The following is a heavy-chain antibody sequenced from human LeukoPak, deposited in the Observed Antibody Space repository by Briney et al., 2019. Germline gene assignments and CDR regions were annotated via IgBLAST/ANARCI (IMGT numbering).Heavy chain of an antibody. CDR3: ATDSSGWYNAFDI. V-gene: IGHV1-24*01. CDR1: GYTLTELS. Sequence: ASVKVSCKVSGYTLTELSIHWVRQAPGKGLEWMGGFDPEDGETIYAQKFQGRVTMTEDTSTDTAYMELSSLRSEDTAVYYCATDSSGWYNAFDIWGQWTMVTVSS. D-gene: IGHD6-19*01. J-gene: IGHJ3*02. CDR2: FDPEDGET.